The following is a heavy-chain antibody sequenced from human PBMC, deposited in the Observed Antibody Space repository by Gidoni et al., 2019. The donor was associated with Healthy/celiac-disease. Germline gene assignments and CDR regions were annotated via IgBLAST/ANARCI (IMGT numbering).Heavy chain of an antibody. CDR1: GFPFSSYG. D-gene: IGHD6-13*01. CDR3: AKESQYGSWYVY. V-gene: IGHV3-30*18. J-gene: IGHJ4*02. Sequence: QVQLVESGGGVVQPGRSLRLSCAASGFPFSSYGMHWVRQAPGKGLEWVAVISYDGSNKYYADSVKGRFTISRDNSKNTLYLQMNSLRAEDTAVYYCAKESQYGSWYVYWGQGTLVTVSS. CDR2: ISYDGSNK.